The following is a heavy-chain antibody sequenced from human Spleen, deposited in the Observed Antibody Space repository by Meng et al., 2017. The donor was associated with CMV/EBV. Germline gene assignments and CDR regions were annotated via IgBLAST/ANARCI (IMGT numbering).Heavy chain of an antibody. J-gene: IGHJ6*02. D-gene: IGHD3-3*01. CDR2: IYYSGRT. CDR3: ARATFWSGFGTSGDFYYYGLDV. Sequence: SETLSLTCTVSGGSISSSSYYCGWIRQPPGKGLEWIGRIYYSGRTYYNPSLKSRVTISVDTSRNQFSLKLSSVTAADTAVYYCARATFWSGFGTSGDFYYYGLDVWGRGITVTVSS. CDR1: GGSISSSSYY. V-gene: IGHV4-39*07.